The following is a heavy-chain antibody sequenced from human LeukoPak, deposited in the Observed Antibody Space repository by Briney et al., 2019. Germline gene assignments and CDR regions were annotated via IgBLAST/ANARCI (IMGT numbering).Heavy chain of an antibody. J-gene: IGHJ4*02. Sequence: GGSLRLSCAASGFTFSSYSMNWVRQAPGKGLEWVSSISSCSSYIYYADSVKGRFTISRDNAKNSLYLQMNSLRAEDTAVYYCARVSGYSYGTTVWGQGTLVTVSS. CDR1: GFTFSSYS. CDR2: ISSCSSYI. CDR3: ARVSGYSYGTTV. D-gene: IGHD5-18*01. V-gene: IGHV3-21*01.